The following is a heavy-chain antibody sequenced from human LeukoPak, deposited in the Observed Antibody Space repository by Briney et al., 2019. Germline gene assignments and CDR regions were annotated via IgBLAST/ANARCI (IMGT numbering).Heavy chain of an antibody. J-gene: IGHJ4*02. D-gene: IGHD6-13*01. CDR2: INHSGST. CDR3: VRGVKYSSSWYVGEYFDY. V-gene: IGHV4-34*01. CDR1: GGSFSGYY. Sequence: SETLSLTCAVYGGSFSGYYWSWIRQPPGKGLEWIGEINHSGSTNYNPSLKSRVTISVDTSKNQFSLKLSSVTAADTAVYYCVRGVKYSSSWYVGEYFDYWGQGTLVTVSS.